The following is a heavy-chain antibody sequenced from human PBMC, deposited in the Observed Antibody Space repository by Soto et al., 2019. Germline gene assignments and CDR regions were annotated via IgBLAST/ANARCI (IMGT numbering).Heavy chain of an antibody. D-gene: IGHD3-16*01. CDR3: ARIAEPDHYDYIWGSYSERHPENAFDI. V-gene: IGHV4-39*01. J-gene: IGHJ3*02. CDR2: IYYSGST. CDR1: GGSISSSSYY. Sequence: QLQLQESGPGLVKPSETLSLTCTVSGGSISSSSYYWGWIRQPPGKGLEWIGSIYYSGSTYYNPSLKSRVTISVDTSKNQFSLKLGSVTAADTAVYYCARIAEPDHYDYIWGSYSERHPENAFDIWGQGTMVTVSS.